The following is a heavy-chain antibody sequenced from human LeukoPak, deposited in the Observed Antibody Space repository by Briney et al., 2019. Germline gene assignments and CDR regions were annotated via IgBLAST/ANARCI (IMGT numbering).Heavy chain of an antibody. J-gene: IGHJ4*02. CDR3: ATHSSGLRAIDY. CDR1: GFTFSSYG. V-gene: IGHV3-30*02. D-gene: IGHD3-22*01. CDR2: IRYDGSNK. Sequence: SGGSLRLSCAASGFTFSSYGMHWVRQAPGKGLEWVAFIRYDGSNKYYADSVKGRLTISRDNSKNTLYLQMNSLRAEDTAVYYCATHSSGLRAIDYWGQGTLVTVSS.